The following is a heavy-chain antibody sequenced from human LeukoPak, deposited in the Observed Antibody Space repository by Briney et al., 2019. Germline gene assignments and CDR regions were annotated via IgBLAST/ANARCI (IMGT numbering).Heavy chain of an antibody. CDR2: IYHSGST. CDR1: GYSISSGYY. D-gene: IGHD7-27*01. V-gene: IGHV4-38-2*01. J-gene: IGHJ4*02. CDR3: ARGIPNWGSEVDYFDF. Sequence: PSETLSLTCAVSGYSISSGYYWGWIRQPPGKGLEWIGSIYHSGSTYYTPSLKSRVTISVDTTKNQFSLKLSSVTAADTAVYYCARGIPNWGSEVDYFDFWGQGTLVTVSS.